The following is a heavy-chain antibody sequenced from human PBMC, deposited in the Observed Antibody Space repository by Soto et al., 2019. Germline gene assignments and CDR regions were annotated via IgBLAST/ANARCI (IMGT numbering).Heavy chain of an antibody. V-gene: IGHV1-69*02. D-gene: IGHD2-15*01. CDR3: ASHCSGGDAWCGMDV. Sequence: QVQLVQSGAEVKKPGSSVKVSCKASGGTFSSYTISWVRQAPGQGLEWMGRIIPILGIANYAQKFQGRVTITADKSTSTAYMELSSLRSEDTAVYYCASHCSGGDAWCGMDVWGQGTTVTVSS. J-gene: IGHJ6*02. CDR2: IIPILGIA. CDR1: GGTFSSYT.